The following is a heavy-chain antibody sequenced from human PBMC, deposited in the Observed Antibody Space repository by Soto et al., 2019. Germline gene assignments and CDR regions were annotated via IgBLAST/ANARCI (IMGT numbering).Heavy chain of an antibody. CDR1: GFTFDDYT. CDR3: AKVQGATQGVYDYYYYGMDV. Sequence: HPGGSLRLSCAASGFTFDDYTMHWVRQAPGKGLEWVSLISWDGGSTYYADSVKGRFTISRDNSKNSLYLQMNSLRTEDTALYYCAKVQGATQGVYDYYYYGMDVWGQGTTVTVSS. D-gene: IGHD6-13*01. V-gene: IGHV3-43*01. CDR2: ISWDGGST. J-gene: IGHJ6*02.